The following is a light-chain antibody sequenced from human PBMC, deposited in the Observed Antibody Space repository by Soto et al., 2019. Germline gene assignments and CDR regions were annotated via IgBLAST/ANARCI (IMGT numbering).Light chain of an antibody. CDR1: SSDVGGYNY. CDR3: SSYTTSIAVI. J-gene: IGLJ2*01. CDR2: DVS. V-gene: IGLV2-14*01. Sequence: QSVLTQPASVSGSPGQSITISCTGTSSDVGGYNYVSWYQLLPGKAPNLMIYDVSNRPSGVSNRFSGSKSGNTASLTISGLQAEDEADYYCSSYTTSIAVIFGGGTKVTVL.